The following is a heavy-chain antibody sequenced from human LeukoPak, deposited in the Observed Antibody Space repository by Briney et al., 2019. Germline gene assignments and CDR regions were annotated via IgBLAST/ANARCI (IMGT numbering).Heavy chain of an antibody. CDR2: ISSNGGST. J-gene: IGHJ4*02. CDR3: ARAAASWYPPDY. D-gene: IGHD6-13*01. V-gene: IGHV3-64*01. Sequence: GGSLRLSCAASGFTFSSYSMNWVRQAPGKGLEYVSAISSNGGSTNYANSVKGRFTISRDNSKNTLYLQMGSLRTEDMAVYYCARAAASWYPPDYWGQGTLVTVA. CDR1: GFTFSSYS.